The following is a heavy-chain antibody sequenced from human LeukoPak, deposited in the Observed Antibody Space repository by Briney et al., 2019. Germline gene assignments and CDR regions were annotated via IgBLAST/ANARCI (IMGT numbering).Heavy chain of an antibody. J-gene: IGHJ6*02. CDR1: GFTFRTYA. CDR2: ISDSSATT. V-gene: IGHV3-48*02. D-gene: IGHD3-22*01. CDR3: ARRRVVSAAGDYHYYGMDV. Sequence: GRSLRLSCAASGFTFRTYAMHWVRQAPGKGLEWVSFISDSSATTYYADSVKGRFIISRDNAKNSMYLQMYSLRDEDTAVYYCARRRVVSAAGDYHYYGMDVWGQGTTVTVSS.